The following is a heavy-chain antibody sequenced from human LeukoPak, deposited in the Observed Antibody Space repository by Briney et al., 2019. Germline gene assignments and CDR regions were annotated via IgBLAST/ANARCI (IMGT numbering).Heavy chain of an antibody. CDR2: INPDGRDT. J-gene: IGHJ1*01. CDR1: GFSFNNYG. D-gene: IGHD2-21*02. V-gene: IGHV3-7*01. Sequence: PGGSLRLSCSASGFSFNNYGMHWVRQAPGKGLEWVAHINPDGRDTYYVDSVKGRFTISRDNAQNSMYLQMNSLRVEDTAVYYCATWGDTTAEYFQRWGQGTLVTVSS. CDR3: ATWGDTTAEYFQR.